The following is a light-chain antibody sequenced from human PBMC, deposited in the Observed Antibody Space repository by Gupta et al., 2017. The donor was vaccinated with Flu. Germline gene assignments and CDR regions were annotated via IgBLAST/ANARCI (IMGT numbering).Light chain of an antibody. CDR3: QQVNNWPFT. CDR2: DSS. J-gene: IGKJ5*01. CDR1: QSVGVD. Sequence: PASLSVSPGEGATLSCRASQSVGVDLAWYQQKPGQTPRPLIYDSSCRATGVPARFSGGGSGTEFTLTISSLQPEDFAVYYCQQVNNWPFTFGQGTQVDIK. V-gene: IGKV3-15*01.